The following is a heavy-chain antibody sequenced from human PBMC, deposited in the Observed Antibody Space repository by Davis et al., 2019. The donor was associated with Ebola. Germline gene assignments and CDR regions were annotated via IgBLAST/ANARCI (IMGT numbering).Heavy chain of an antibody. V-gene: IGHV4-34*01. CDR1: GGTFIDYY. J-gene: IGHJ4*01. D-gene: IGHD1-14*01. CDR3: ARVRTGPHGYFDY. CDR2: VDHSGNT. Sequence: SETLSLTCAVSGGTFIDYYWTCISHSPVRVLEWIGEVDHSGNTNYNPSFKTRVIVSEDASKNQFSLKLTSLTAEDTAVYYCARVRTGPHGYFDYWGPRILVTVPS.